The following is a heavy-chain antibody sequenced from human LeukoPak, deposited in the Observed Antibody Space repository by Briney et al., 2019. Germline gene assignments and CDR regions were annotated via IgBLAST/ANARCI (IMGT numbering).Heavy chain of an antibody. J-gene: IGHJ3*01. V-gene: IGHV1-69*04. D-gene: IGHD6-19*01. CDR3: ARDEGIAVAAPY. CDR2: IIPILGIA. Sequence: SVKVSCKASGGTFSSYAISWVRQAPGQGLEWMGRIIPILGIANYAQKFQGRVTITADKSTSTASMELSSLRDEDTAVYYCARDEGIAVAAPYWGQGTMVTVSS. CDR1: GGTFSSYA.